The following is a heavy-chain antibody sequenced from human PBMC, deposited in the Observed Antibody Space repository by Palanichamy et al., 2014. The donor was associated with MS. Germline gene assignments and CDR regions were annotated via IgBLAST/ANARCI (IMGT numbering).Heavy chain of an antibody. J-gene: IGHJ4*02. CDR1: GYKFSNYW. CDR3: ARRDSTGYYYNLDY. CDR2: IYPGDSGT. V-gene: IGHV5-51*01. D-gene: IGHD3-22*01. Sequence: EVQLAQSGAEVKQPGDSLMTSCQASGYKFSNYWIGWVRQMPGKGLEWLGMIYPGDSGTRYGPSFQGQVTFSVDKSISTAYLQWGSLQASDTAMYYCARRDSTGYYYNLDYWAQGTLVTVSS.